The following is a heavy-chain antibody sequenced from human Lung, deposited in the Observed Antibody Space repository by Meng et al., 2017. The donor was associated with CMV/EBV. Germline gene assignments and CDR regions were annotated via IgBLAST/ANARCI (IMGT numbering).Heavy chain of an antibody. J-gene: IGHJ4*02. D-gene: IGHD2-2*01. V-gene: IGHV1-69*05. Sequence: SXXVSXKASGGTFSSYAISWVRQAPGQGLEWMGGIIPIFGTANYAQKFQGRVTITTDESTSTAYMELSSLRSEDTAVYYCARSANIVVVPAARHYFDYWGQGTRVTVSS. CDR2: IIPIFGTA. CDR1: GGTFSSYA. CDR3: ARSANIVVVPAARHYFDY.